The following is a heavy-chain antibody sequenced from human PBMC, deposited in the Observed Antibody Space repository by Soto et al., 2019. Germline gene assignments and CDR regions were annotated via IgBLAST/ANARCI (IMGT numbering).Heavy chain of an antibody. J-gene: IGHJ4*02. CDR1: GYTFTDYG. Sequence: QVQLVQSTTELKNPGASVKVSCKASGYTFTDYGISWVRQAPGQGLEWMGWVNTYKGNANFGQNFQGSVTLTRETSTSKVKLELRNLRADDTAVYYCARTGYTSSRKYYLDLWGQGPQVTVSS. V-gene: IGHV1-18*04. CDR3: ARTGYTSSRKYYLDL. CDR2: VNTYKGNA. D-gene: IGHD6-13*01.